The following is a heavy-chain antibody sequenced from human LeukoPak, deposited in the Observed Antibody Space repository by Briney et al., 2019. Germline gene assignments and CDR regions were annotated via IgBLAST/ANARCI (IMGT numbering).Heavy chain of an antibody. CDR1: GGSISSGGYS. J-gene: IGHJ5*02. Sequence: SQTLSLTCAVSGGSISSGGYSWSWIRQPPGKGLEWIGYIYHSGSTYYNPSLKSRVTISVDRSKNQFSLKLSSVTAADTAVYYCARLLWFREFSYNWFDPWGQGTLVTVSS. V-gene: IGHV4-30-2*01. CDR3: ARLLWFREFSYNWFDP. D-gene: IGHD3-10*01. CDR2: IYHSGST.